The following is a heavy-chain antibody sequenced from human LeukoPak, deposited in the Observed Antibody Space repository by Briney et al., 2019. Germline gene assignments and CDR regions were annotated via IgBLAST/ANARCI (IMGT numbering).Heavy chain of an antibody. CDR2: IRYDGSNK. CDR1: GFTFSSYG. D-gene: IGHD1-1*01. V-gene: IGHV3-30*02. CDR3: AKLIQLERSVDAFDI. Sequence: PGGSLRLSCAASGFTFSSYGMHSVRQAPDKGLEWVAFIRYDGSNKYYADSVKGRFTISRDNSKNTLYLQMNSLRAEDTAVYYCAKLIQLERSVDAFDIWGQGTMVTVSS. J-gene: IGHJ3*02.